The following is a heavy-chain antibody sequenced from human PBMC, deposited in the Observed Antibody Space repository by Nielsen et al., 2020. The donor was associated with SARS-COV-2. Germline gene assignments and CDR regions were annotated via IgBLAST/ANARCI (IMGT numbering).Heavy chain of an antibody. V-gene: IGHV3-30*18. CDR3: AKAYSSSWYFHYYYGMDV. CDR2: ISYDGSNK. CDR1: GFTFSSYG. D-gene: IGHD6-13*01. Sequence: GESLKISCAASGFTFSSYGMHWVRQAPGKGLEWVAVISYDGSNKYYADSVKGRFTISRDNSKNTLYLQMNSPRAEDTAVYYCAKAYSSSWYFHYYYGMDVWGQGTTVTVSS. J-gene: IGHJ6*02.